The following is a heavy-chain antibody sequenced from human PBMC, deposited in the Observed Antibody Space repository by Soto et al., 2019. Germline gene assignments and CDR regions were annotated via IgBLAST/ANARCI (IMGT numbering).Heavy chain of an antibody. CDR1: GDSISSTYYS. J-gene: IGHJ4*02. D-gene: IGHD5-18*01. Sequence: QLQLQESGPGLVKPSQTLSLTCTVSGDSISSTYYSWGWIRQPPGKGLEWIGSIYHGGSTYYNPSLKSRVTISVDTSQIQFSLRLSSVTAADTAVYYCARFLWIQRWAEAYFDYWGQGTLVTVSS. CDR3: ARFLWIQRWAEAYFDY. CDR2: IYHGGST. V-gene: IGHV4-39*01.